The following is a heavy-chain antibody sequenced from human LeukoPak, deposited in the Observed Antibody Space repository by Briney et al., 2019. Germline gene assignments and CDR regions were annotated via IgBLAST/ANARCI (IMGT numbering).Heavy chain of an antibody. CDR3: ARADGGAAAGPHFDY. J-gene: IGHJ4*02. CDR1: GGTFSSYA. Sequence: SVKVSCKASGGTFSSYAISWVRQAPGQGLEWMGGIIPIFGTANYAQKFQGGVTITADESTSTAYMELSSLRSEDTAVYYCARADGGAAAGPHFDYWGQGTLVTVSS. D-gene: IGHD6-13*01. CDR2: IIPIFGTA. V-gene: IGHV1-69*13.